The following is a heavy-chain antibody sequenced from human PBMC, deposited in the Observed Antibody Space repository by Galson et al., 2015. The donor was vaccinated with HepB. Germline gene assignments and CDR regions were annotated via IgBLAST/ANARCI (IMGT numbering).Heavy chain of an antibody. V-gene: IGHV4-34*01. J-gene: IGHJ4*02. Sequence: ETLSLTCAVYGGSFSGYYWSWIRQPPGKGLEWIGEINHSGSTNYNPSLKSRVTISVDTSKNQFSLKLSSVTAADTAVYYCARGHLWFGELPIDYWGQGTLVTVSS. D-gene: IGHD3-10*01. CDR2: INHSGST. CDR1: GGSFSGYY. CDR3: ARGHLWFGELPIDY.